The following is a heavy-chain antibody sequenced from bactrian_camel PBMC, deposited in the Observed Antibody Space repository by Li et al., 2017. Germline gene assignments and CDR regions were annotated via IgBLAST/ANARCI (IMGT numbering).Heavy chain of an antibody. CDR2: LTRDGSV. J-gene: IGHJ4*01. CDR1: GDTYSRVV. D-gene: IGHD2*01. Sequence: HVQLVESGGGSVQAGGSLRLSCAASGDTYSRVVMGWFRQAPGKEREGVAALTRDGSVYYADSVEARFAISQDNAKKTVYLQLNSLKTEDTAMYYCAKRSPSNTVADYSGGYYPPAYLGQGTQVTVS. V-gene: IGHV3S53*01. CDR3: AKRSPSNTVADYSGGYYPPAY.